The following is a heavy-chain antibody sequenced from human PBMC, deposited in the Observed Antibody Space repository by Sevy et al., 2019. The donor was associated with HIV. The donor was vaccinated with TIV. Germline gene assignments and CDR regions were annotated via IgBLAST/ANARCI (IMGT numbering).Heavy chain of an antibody. CDR1: GGSISSYY. V-gene: IGHV4-59*01. CDR3: AGSGYGLGYFDY. CDR2: IYYSGST. Sequence: SETLSLTCTVSGGSISSYYWSWIRQPPGKGLEWIGYIYYSGSTNYNPSLKSRVTISVDTSKNQFSLKLSSVTAADTAVYYCAGSGYGLGYFDYWGQGTLVTVSS. J-gene: IGHJ4*02. D-gene: IGHD3-22*01.